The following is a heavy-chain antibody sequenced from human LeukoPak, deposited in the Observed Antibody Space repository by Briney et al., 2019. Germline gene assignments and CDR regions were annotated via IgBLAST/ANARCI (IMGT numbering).Heavy chain of an antibody. D-gene: IGHD4-11*01. CDR1: GFSLTTSGVG. CDR3: AHAKGSLQSYFDF. V-gene: IGHV2-5*01. J-gene: IGHJ4*02. CDR2: IDWYDDE. Sequence: SGPTLVKPTQTLTLTCTFSGFSLTTSGVGVAWIRQPPGKALEWLALIDWYDDEYYSPSLQSRLSITKDTSMNQVVLTLANVDPVDTATYFCAHAKGSLQSYFDFWGQGTLVTVS.